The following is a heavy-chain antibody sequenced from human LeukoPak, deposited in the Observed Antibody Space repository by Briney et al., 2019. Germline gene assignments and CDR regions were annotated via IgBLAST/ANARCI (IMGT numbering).Heavy chain of an antibody. CDR1: GYTFTGYY. J-gene: IGHJ4*02. CDR2: INPNSGGT. Sequence: ASVKVSCNASGYTFTGYYMHWVRQAPGQGLEWMGWINPNSGGTNYAQKFQGRVTMTRDTSISTAYMELSRLRSDDTAVYYCARVWGIAAAGTPDYWGQGTLVTVSS. CDR3: ARVWGIAAAGTPDY. D-gene: IGHD6-13*01. V-gene: IGHV1-2*02.